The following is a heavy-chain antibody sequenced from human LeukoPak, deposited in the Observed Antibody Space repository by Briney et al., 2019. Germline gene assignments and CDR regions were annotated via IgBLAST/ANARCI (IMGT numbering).Heavy chain of an antibody. CDR3: ARDPYGDYVHYFDY. CDR1: GGTFSSYA. V-gene: IGHV1-69*05. Sequence: GASVKVSCKASGGTFSSYAISWVRQAPGQGLEWMGRIIPIFGTANYAQKFQGRGTITTDEATSTAYMELSSLRSEDTAVYYCARDPYGDYVHYFDYWGQGTLVTVSS. J-gene: IGHJ4*02. CDR2: IIPIFGTA. D-gene: IGHD4-17*01.